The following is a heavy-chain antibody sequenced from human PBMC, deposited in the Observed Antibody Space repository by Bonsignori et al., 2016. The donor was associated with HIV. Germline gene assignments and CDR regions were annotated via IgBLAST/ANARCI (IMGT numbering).Heavy chain of an antibody. J-gene: IGHJ4*02. Sequence: HVHLVQSGAEVKKPGASVKVSCKVSGDSLTELSMHWVRQSAGKGLEWMGGADPEKDETVYDQKFQGRVIMTEDTTTEMAYMELRGLTFEDTGVYFCATGDLWSGYYTYWGQGTVVT. V-gene: IGHV1-24*01. CDR1: GDSLTELS. D-gene: IGHD3-3*01. CDR2: ADPEKDET. CDR3: ATGDLWSGYYTY.